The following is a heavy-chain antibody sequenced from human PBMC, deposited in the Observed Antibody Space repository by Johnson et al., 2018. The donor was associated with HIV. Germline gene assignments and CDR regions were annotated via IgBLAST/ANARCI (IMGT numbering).Heavy chain of an antibody. V-gene: IGHV3-30-3*01. CDR3: ARLSGYEPDNDAFDI. J-gene: IGHJ3*02. D-gene: IGHD5-12*01. CDR1: GFTFSTYA. CDR2: ISYDGSKK. Sequence: QVQLVESGGGVVQPGRSLRLSCVASGFTFSTYAIHWVRQAPGKGLEWVAAISYDGSKKYYADSVKGRFTISRDISKNTLYLQMNSLRADDTALYYCARLSGYEPDNDAFDIWGQGTMVTVSS.